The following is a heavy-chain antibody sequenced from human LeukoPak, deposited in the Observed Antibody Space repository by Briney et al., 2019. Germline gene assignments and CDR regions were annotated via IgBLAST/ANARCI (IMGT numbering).Heavy chain of an antibody. CDR3: ARAIDYDTSAYSGYFDY. CDR1: GYTFAGYY. V-gene: IGHV1-2*02. CDR2: INPKSGGT. J-gene: IGHJ4*02. D-gene: IGHD3-22*01. Sequence: ASVKVSCKASGYTFAGYYTHWLRQAPVQGLEWMGWINPKSGGTNYAQKFQGRVTMTRDTSISTAYMELSRLKSDDTAVYYCARAIDYDTSAYSGYFDYWGQGTQVTVSS.